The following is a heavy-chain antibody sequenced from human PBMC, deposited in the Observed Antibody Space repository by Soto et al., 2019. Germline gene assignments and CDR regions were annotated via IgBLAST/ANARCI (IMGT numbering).Heavy chain of an antibody. CDR3: ARDQGSDPFFQH. D-gene: IGHD1-26*01. CDR2: IWYDGSNK. Sequence: QVQLVESGGGVVQPGRSLRLSCAASGFTFSSYGMHWVRQAPGKGLEWVAVIWYDGSNKYYADSVKGRFTISRDNSKNTLYLQRNSLRAEDTAVYYCARDQGSDPFFQHWGQGTLVTVSS. J-gene: IGHJ1*01. V-gene: IGHV3-33*01. CDR1: GFTFSSYG.